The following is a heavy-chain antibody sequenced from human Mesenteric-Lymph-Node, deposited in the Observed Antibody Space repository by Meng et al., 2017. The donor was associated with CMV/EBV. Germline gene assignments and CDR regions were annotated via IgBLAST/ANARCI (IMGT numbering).Heavy chain of an antibody. CDR1: GFNFRSYW. CDR3: VRSEYYYGSGLDY. Sequence: CAASGFNFRSYWLYWVRQAPGKGLVWVSRINNDGTSTSYADSVKGRFTISRDNAKSTLYLQMNSLRVEDTAVYYCVRSEYYYGSGLDYWGQGTLVTVSS. V-gene: IGHV3-74*01. J-gene: IGHJ4*02. D-gene: IGHD3-10*01. CDR2: INNDGTST.